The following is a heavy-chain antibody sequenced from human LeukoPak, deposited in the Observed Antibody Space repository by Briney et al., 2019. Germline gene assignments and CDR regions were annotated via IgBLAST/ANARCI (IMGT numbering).Heavy chain of an antibody. CDR2: IYYSGST. CDR1: GGSISSGGHY. CDR3: ARDLSRPTLGFAFDI. J-gene: IGHJ3*02. V-gene: IGHV4-31*03. Sequence: PSETLSLTCTVSGGSISSGGHYWSWIRQHPGKGLEWIGYIYYSGSTYENPSLKSRVTISVDTSKNQFSLKLSSVTAADTAVYYCARDLSRPTLGFAFDIWGQGTMVTVSS. D-gene: IGHD3-10*01.